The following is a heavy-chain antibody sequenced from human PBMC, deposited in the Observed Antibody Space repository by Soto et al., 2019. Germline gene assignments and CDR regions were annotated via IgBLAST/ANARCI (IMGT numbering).Heavy chain of an antibody. D-gene: IGHD1-26*01. V-gene: IGHV3-15*07. CDR2: IKSKTDGGTT. Sequence: PGGSLRLSCAASGFTFSNAWMNWVRRAPGKGLEWVGRIKSKTDGGTTDYAAPVKGRFTISRDDSKNTLYLQMNSLRAEDTAVYYCAKLSGSYRTWTDYWGLGTLVTVSS. CDR1: GFTFSNAW. CDR3: AKLSGSYRTWTDY. J-gene: IGHJ4*02.